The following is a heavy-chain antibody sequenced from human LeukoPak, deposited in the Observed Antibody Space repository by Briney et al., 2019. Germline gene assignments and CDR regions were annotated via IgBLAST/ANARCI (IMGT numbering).Heavy chain of an antibody. CDR1: GFTFSGYS. V-gene: IGHV3-48*01. CDR2: ITSRSAFT. D-gene: IGHD3-16*01. CDR3: ARDLTSAYWSPGGYYYYMDV. Sequence: GGSLRLSCVASGFTFSGYSMNWVRQSPGKGLEWIAYITSRSAFTYFADSVKGRFTVSRDDAKNSLYLYLTSVRVDDTAVYYCARDLTSAYWSPGGYYYYMDVWGKGTAVTVSS. J-gene: IGHJ6*03.